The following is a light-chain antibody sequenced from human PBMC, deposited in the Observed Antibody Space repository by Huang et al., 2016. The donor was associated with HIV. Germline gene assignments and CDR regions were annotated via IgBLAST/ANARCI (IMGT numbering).Light chain of an antibody. Sequence: DIVMTQSPDSLAVSLGERATINCKYSQSVLYSSNNRSYLAWYQQKPGQPPKLLIYWASTRESGVPDRFSGSGSGTDFTLTISSLQAEDAAVYYCQQYYSTPPTFGQGTRLEIK. V-gene: IGKV4-1*01. CDR3: QQYYSTPPT. CDR2: WAS. J-gene: IGKJ5*01. CDR1: QSVLYSSNNRSY.